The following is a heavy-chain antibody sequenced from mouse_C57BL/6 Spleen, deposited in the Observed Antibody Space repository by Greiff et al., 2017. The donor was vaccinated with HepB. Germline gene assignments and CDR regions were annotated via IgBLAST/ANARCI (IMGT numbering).Heavy chain of an antibody. J-gene: IGHJ2*01. V-gene: IGHV1-53*01. Sequence: VQLQQPGTELVKPGASVKLSCKASGYTFTSYWMHWMKQRPGQGLEWIGNINPSNGGTNYNEKFKSKATLTVDKSSSTAYMQLSSLTSEDSAVYYCARGNYYQAGYFDYWGQGTTLTVSS. CDR2: INPSNGGT. D-gene: IGHD1-1*01. CDR1: GYTFTSYW. CDR3: ARGNYYQAGYFDY.